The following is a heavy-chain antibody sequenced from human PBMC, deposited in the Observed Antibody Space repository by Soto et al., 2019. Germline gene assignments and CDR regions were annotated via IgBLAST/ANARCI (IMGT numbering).Heavy chain of an antibody. V-gene: IGHV3-66*01. Sequence: GGSLRLSCAASGFTVSSNYMSWVRQAPGKGLEWVSVIYSGGSTYYADSVKGRFTISRDNSKNTLYLQMNSLRAEDTAVYYCATTTFFSYYYYYMDVWGKGTTVTVSS. J-gene: IGHJ6*03. CDR2: IYSGGST. CDR3: ATTTFFSYYYYYMDV. CDR1: GFTVSSNY. D-gene: IGHD4-17*01.